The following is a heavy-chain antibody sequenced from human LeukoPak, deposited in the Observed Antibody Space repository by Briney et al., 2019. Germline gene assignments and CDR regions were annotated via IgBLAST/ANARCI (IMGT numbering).Heavy chain of an antibody. V-gene: IGHV5-51*01. J-gene: IGHJ6*04. CDR3: ARTQSTYYYGMDV. Sequence: KAGESLKISCKGFGYSLISYWIGWVRQMPGKGLEWMGIIYPGDSDTKYSPSFQGQVTISADKSISTAYLQWNSLKASDTAMYYCARTQSTYYYGMDVWGKGTTVTVSS. CDR2: IYPGDSDT. CDR1: GYSLISYW.